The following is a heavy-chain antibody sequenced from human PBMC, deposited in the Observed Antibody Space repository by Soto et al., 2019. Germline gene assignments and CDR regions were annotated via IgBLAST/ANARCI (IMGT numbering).Heavy chain of an antibody. V-gene: IGHV3-23*01. J-gene: IGHJ3*02. CDR1: GFTFSSYA. Sequence: GGSLRLSCAASGFTFSSYAMSWVRQAPGKGLEWVSAISGSGGSTYYADSVKGRFTISRDNSKNTLYLQMNSLRAEYTAVYYCAKDREFITMVRGVRGGQIDAFDIWGQGTMVTVSS. CDR2: ISGSGGST. CDR3: AKDREFITMVRGVRGGQIDAFDI. D-gene: IGHD3-10*01.